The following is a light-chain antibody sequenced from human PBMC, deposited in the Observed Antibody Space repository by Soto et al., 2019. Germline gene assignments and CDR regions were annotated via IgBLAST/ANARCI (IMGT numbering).Light chain of an antibody. CDR2: GAS. Sequence: EIVLTQSPGTLSLSPGERATLSCRASQSVSSSYLAWYQQKPGQAPRLLIHGASSRATGIPDRFSGSGSGTHFTLTISRLEPEDFAVYYCQQYDSSPLTFGGGTKVEIK. CDR3: QQYDSSPLT. CDR1: QSVSSSY. V-gene: IGKV3-20*01. J-gene: IGKJ4*01.